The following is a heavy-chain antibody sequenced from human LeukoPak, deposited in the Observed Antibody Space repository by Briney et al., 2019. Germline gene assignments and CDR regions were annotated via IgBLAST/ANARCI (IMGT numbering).Heavy chain of an antibody. J-gene: IGHJ4*02. Sequence: GGSLRLSCAASGFPFSGYWMDWVRQAPGKGMEWVANINQDGSTQYYAASVKGRFTISRDNAKSSLYLQMNILRAEDTAVYYCSRSLDYLGQGALVTISS. CDR2: INQDGSTQ. CDR3: SRSLDY. V-gene: IGHV3-7*01. CDR1: GFPFSGYW.